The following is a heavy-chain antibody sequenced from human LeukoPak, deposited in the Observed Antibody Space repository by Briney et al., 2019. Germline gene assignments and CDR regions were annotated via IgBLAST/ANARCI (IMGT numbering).Heavy chain of an antibody. CDR3: ARGFIPRYDSSGYYRY. J-gene: IGHJ4*02. V-gene: IGHV4-34*01. D-gene: IGHD3-22*01. CDR2: INHSGST. Sequence: SETLSLTCAVYGGSFSGYYWSWIRQPPGKGLEWIGEINHSGSTNYNPSLKSRVTISVDTSKNQFSLELSSVTAADTAVYYCARGFIPRYDSSGYYRYWGQGTLVTVSS. CDR1: GGSFSGYY.